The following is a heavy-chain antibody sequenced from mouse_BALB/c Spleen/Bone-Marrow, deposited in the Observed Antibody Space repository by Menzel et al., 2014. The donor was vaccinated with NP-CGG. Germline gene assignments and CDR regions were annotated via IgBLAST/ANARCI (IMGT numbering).Heavy chain of an antibody. CDR3: ARWITSLGATYVMDY. CDR1: GYAFSSYW. CDR2: IYPGDGDT. J-gene: IGHJ4*01. Sequence: VQLQQSGAELVRPGSSVKISCKASGYAFSSYWMNWVKQRPGQGLEWIGQIYPGDGDTNYNGKFKGKATLTAVKSSSTAYKQLNSRTSEDSAVYFCARWITSLGATYVMDYWGQETSVTVSS. D-gene: IGHD1-1*01. V-gene: IGHV1-80*01.